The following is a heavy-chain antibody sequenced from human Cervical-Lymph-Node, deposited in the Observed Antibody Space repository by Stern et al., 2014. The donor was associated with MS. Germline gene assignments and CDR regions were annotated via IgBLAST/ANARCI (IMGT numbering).Heavy chain of an antibody. CDR3: AKGGSGSYLD. Sequence: AQLEESGGGVVQPGRSLRLSCAASGFVFRRYALHWVRQAPGKGLECLALIVYDGRDKYYTSSLKGRFTDSRDNSNNTVDLEMNSLRLEDTAVYYCAKGGSGSYLDWGQGSLVTVSS. V-gene: IGHV3-30*04. J-gene: IGHJ4*02. D-gene: IGHD1-26*01. CDR2: IVYDGRDK. CDR1: GFVFRRYA.